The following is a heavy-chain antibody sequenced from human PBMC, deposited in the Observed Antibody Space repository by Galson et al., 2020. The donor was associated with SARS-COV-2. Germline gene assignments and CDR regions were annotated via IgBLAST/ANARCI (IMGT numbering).Heavy chain of an antibody. D-gene: IGHD6-13*01. J-gene: IGHJ4*02. CDR3: ARAPPNTFIAAAGPFDY. CDR1: GGSISSYY. V-gene: IGHV4-4*07. Sequence: SETLSLTCTVSGGSISSYYWSWIRQPAGKGLEWIGRIYTSGSTNYNPSLKSRVTMSVDTSKNQFSLKLSSVTAADTAVYYCARAPPNTFIAAAGPFDYWGQGTLVTVSS. CDR2: IYTSGST.